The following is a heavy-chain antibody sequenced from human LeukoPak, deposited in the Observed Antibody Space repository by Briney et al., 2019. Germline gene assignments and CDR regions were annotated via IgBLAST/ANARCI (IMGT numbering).Heavy chain of an antibody. V-gene: IGHV3-33*01. Sequence: GGSLRLSCAASGFTFSSYGMHWVRQAPGKGLEWVAVIWYDGSNKYYADSVKGRFTISRDNSKNTLYLQMNSLRAEDTAVYYCARGTYYDILTGPDWGQGTLVTVSS. CDR3: ARGTYYDILTGPD. D-gene: IGHD3-9*01. CDR1: GFTFSSYG. J-gene: IGHJ4*02. CDR2: IWYDGSNK.